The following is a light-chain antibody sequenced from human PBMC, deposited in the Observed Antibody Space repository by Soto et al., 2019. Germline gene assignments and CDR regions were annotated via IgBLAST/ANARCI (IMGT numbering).Light chain of an antibody. J-gene: IGKJ2*01. CDR3: HHYCSSYT. Sequence: ENVLTQSPGTLSLSPGERVTLSCRASQSVSSSYLAWYQQKSGQAPRLLVYGASIRAIGIPDRFSGSGSGPAFPLTISVLEPDDFSLYYCHHYCSSYTFGQGTKLHIK. CDR2: GAS. V-gene: IGKV3-20*01. CDR1: QSVSSSY.